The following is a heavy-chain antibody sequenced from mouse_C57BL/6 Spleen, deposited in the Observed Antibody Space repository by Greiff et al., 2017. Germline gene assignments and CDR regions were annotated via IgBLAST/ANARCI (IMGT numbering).Heavy chain of an antibody. V-gene: IGHV1-55*01. Sequence: VQLQQPGAELVKPGASVKMSCKASGYTFTSYWITWVKQRPGQGLEWIGDIYPGSGSTNYNEKFKSKATLTVDTSSSTAYMQLSSLTSEDSAVYYCAREDNYYGSSYGAMDYWGQGTSVTVSS. CDR3: AREDNYYGSSYGAMDY. CDR2: IYPGSGST. D-gene: IGHD1-1*01. J-gene: IGHJ4*01. CDR1: GYTFTSYW.